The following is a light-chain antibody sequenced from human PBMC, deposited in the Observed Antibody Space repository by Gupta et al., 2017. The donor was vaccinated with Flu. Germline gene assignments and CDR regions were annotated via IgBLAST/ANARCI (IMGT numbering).Light chain of an antibody. CDR2: KDS. CDR1: ALPKKY. Sequence: SYELPPPPSVSVSPGQTARITCSGDALPKKYAYWYQQKPGQAPVLVIYKDSERPSGIPERFSGSSYGTTVTLTISGVQEEDEADYYCQSADSSGNVEVFGGGTKLTVL. V-gene: IGLV3-25*02. CDR3: QSADSSGNVEV. J-gene: IGLJ3*02.